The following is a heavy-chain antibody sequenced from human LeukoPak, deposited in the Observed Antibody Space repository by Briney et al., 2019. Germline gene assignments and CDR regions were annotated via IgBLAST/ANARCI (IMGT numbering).Heavy chain of an antibody. Sequence: GGSLRLSCAASGFTFSSYAMSWVRQAPGKGLEWVSAISGSGGSTYYADSVKGRFTISRDNSKNTLYLQMNSLRAEDTAVYYCAKIGGGSGSYYNTWGSYERTAHDYWGQGTLVTVSS. V-gene: IGHV3-23*01. CDR3: AKIGGGSGSYYNTWGSYERTAHDY. CDR2: ISGSGGST. CDR1: GFTFSSYA. D-gene: IGHD3-10*01. J-gene: IGHJ4*02.